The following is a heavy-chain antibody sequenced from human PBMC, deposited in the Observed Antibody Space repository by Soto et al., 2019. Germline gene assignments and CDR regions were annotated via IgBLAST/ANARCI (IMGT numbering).Heavy chain of an antibody. J-gene: IGHJ4*02. Sequence: EVHLMESGGGLVQPGGSLRLSCTASGFNFSASWMAWVRQTPGKGLEWVADINQDGGEQNYVDSVKGRVTISRDNARKSLNLPMDNLRVEDTAVYYCGRDPYYGAIDYWGLGTLVTVSS. V-gene: IGHV3-7*01. CDR1: GFNFSASW. CDR3: GRDPYYGAIDY. D-gene: IGHD3-16*01. CDR2: INQDGGEQ.